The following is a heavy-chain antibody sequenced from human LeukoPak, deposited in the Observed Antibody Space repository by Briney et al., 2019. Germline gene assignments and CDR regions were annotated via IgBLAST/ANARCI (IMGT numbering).Heavy chain of an antibody. Sequence: GGSLRLSCTASGFSFSSYWMTWVRQAPGKGLEWVANIKGDGSEKYYVDSVKGRFTISRDNTKISLYLQMNSLRADDTAIYYCARVTPPSGYCSGGGCYSVDYWGQGTLVTVSS. CDR2: IKGDGSEK. CDR3: ARVTPPSGYCSGGGCYSVDY. CDR1: GFSFSSYW. J-gene: IGHJ4*02. V-gene: IGHV3-7*03. D-gene: IGHD2-15*01.